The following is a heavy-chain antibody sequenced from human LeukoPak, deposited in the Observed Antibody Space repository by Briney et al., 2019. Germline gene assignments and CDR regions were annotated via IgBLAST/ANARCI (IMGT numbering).Heavy chain of an antibody. CDR1: GYSFTSNW. Sequence: GESLRISCKGSGYSFTSNWITWVRQMPGEGLEWMGRIDPSDSYINYSPSFQGHVTISADKSISTAYLQWSSLKASDTAMYYCARGKDYGSGSQNWFDPWGQGTLVTVSS. J-gene: IGHJ5*02. CDR3: ARGKDYGSGSQNWFDP. V-gene: IGHV5-10-1*01. D-gene: IGHD3-10*01. CDR2: IDPSDSYI.